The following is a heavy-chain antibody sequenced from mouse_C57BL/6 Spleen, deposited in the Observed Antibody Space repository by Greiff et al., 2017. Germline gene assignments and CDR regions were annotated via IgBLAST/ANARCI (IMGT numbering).Heavy chain of an antibody. CDR1: GYTFTSYW. CDR3: AISYGNYVGWFAY. V-gene: IGHV1-74*01. D-gene: IGHD2-1*01. Sequence: QVQLQQPGAELVKPGASVKVSCKASGYTFTSYWMHWVKQRPGQGLEWIGRIHPSDSDTNYNQKFKGKATLTVDKSSSTAYMQLSSLTSEESAVYYCAISYGNYVGWFAYWGQGTLVTVSA. J-gene: IGHJ3*01. CDR2: IHPSDSDT.